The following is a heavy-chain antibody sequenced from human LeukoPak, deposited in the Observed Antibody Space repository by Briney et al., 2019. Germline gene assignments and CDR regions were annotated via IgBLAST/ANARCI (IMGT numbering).Heavy chain of an antibody. Sequence: SETLSLTCTVSGGSIYGGGYYWSWIRQPPGKGLEWIGYIYHSGTTYYNPSLKSRVTISIDRSKNQFSLKLSSVTAADTAVYYCARVAPSGYDPYFDYWGQGTLVTVSS. J-gene: IGHJ4*02. V-gene: IGHV4-30-2*01. D-gene: IGHD5-12*01. CDR1: GGSIYGGGYY. CDR3: ARVAPSGYDPYFDY. CDR2: IYHSGTT.